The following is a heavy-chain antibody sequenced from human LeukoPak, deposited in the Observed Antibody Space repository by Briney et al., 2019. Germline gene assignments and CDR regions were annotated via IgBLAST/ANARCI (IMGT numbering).Heavy chain of an antibody. Sequence: SETLSLTCTVSGGSISSSIYYWGWIRQPPGKGLEWIGTIYYSGSTYYNPSLKSRVTISVDTSKNQFSLRLSSVTAADTAVYYCARDQNIRYCSGSSCDYYYYGMDVWGQGTTVTVSS. D-gene: IGHD2-15*01. J-gene: IGHJ6*02. CDR3: ARDQNIRYCSGSSCDYYYYGMDV. V-gene: IGHV4-39*07. CDR2: IYYSGST. CDR1: GGSISSSIYY.